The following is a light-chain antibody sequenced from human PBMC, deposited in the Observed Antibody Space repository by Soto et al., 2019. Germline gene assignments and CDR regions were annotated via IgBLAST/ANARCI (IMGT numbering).Light chain of an antibody. CDR3: QQTFQTPYA. J-gene: IGKJ2*01. CDR1: DTISDNS. CDR2: AAS. Sequence: DIQMTQSPSALSAGVGDRVTITCRTSDTISDNSLSWYYQKPGNAPKLLVYAASILRSGVPSRFTGGGSGTDFTLTITSVQPEDFGIYFCQQTFQTPYAFVQGTKREI. V-gene: IGKV1-39*01.